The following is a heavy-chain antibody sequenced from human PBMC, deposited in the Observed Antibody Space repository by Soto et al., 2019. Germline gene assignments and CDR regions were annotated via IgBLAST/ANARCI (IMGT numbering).Heavy chain of an antibody. J-gene: IGHJ4*02. Sequence: QVQLQASGPGLVKPSETLSLTCSVSGGSISNHYWSWIRQPPGKGLEWIGYIYYNGNTNYNPSLKGRVTMSVDTSRNQISLKLTTVTAADTAVYYCTRANWYSEYWGQGTLVTVSS. D-gene: IGHD7-27*01. CDR3: TRANWYSEY. V-gene: IGHV4-59*11. CDR2: IYYNGNT. CDR1: GGSISNHY.